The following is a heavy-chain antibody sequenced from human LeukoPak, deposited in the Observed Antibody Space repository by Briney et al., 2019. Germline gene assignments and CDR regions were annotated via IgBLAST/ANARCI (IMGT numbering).Heavy chain of an antibody. V-gene: IGHV4-38-2*01. Sequence: SQTLTLTCVVSGYSISSIYYWGWIRRSPGKGLEWIGTIDHTGTTYYNPSLKSRVTMSVDTSKNQFSLNLNSVTAADTAFYYCARNGGYGKFDYWGQGTLVTVSS. CDR2: IDHTGTT. J-gene: IGHJ4*02. CDR1: GYSISSIYY. D-gene: IGHD1-26*01. CDR3: ARNGGYGKFDY.